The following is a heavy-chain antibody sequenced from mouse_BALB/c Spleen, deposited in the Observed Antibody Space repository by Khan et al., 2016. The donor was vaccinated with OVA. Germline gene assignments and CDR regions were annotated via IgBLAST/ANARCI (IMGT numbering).Heavy chain of an antibody. V-gene: IGHV2-3*01. J-gene: IGHJ4*01. D-gene: IGHD2-13*01. CDR2: IWGDGST. CDR1: GFSLNSYG. CDR3: AKLTPDYYSMDY. Sequence: QVQLKESGPGLVAPSQSLSITCTVSGFSLNSYGVNWVRQPPGKGLAWLGVIWGDGSTNYHSALKSRLIISKDDSKSQGFLKRNSLQTDDTATYYCAKLTPDYYSMDYWGQGTSVTVSS.